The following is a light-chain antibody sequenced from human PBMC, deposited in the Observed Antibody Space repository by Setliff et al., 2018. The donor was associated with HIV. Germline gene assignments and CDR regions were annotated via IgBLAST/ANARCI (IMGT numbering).Light chain of an antibody. V-gene: IGLV7-43*01. CDR1: TGAVTSGYS. Sequence: QAVVTQEPSLTVSPGGAVTLTCASSTGAVTSGYSPNWFQQKPGQAPRALIYGTSNKHSWTPARFSGSLLGGKAALTLSGVQPEDEAEYYCLLYYGGTQVFGGGTKVTVL. CDR2: GTS. CDR3: LLYYGGTQV. J-gene: IGLJ3*02.